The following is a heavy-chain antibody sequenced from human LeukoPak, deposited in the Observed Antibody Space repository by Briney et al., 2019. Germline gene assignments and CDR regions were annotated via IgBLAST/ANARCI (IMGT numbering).Heavy chain of an antibody. D-gene: IGHD6-19*01. V-gene: IGHV3-9*01. CDR1: GFTFDDYA. J-gene: IGHJ4*02. CDR3: AKASEQWLGLDY. Sequence: GGSLRLSCAASGFTFDDYAMHWVRQAPGKGLEWVSGISWNSGSIGYADSVKGRFTISRDNAKNSLYLQMNSLRAEDTALYYCAKASEQWLGLDYWGQGTLVTVSS. CDR2: ISWNSGSI.